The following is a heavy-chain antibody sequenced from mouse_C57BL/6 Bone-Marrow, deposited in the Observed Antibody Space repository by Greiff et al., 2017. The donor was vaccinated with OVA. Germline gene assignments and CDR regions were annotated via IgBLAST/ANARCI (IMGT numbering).Heavy chain of an antibody. Sequence: VQLQESGAELVKPGASVKLSCKASGYTFTEYTIHWVKQRSGQGLEWIGWFYPGSGSIKYNEKFKDKATLTADKSSSTVYMELSRLTSEDSAVYFCARHEDGYDYDGYWYFDVWGTGTTVTVSS. CDR3: ARHEDGYDYDGYWYFDV. CDR1: GYTFTEYT. CDR2: FYPGSGSI. V-gene: IGHV1-62-2*01. D-gene: IGHD2-4*01. J-gene: IGHJ1*03.